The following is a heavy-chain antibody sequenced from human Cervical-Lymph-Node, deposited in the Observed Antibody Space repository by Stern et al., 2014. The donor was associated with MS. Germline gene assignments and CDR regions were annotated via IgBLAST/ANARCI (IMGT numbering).Heavy chain of an antibody. Sequence: DQLVESGAEVKKPGASVKVSCEASGYTFSRYYMHWVRQAPGQGLEWMGMINPSDGSTNYAQKFQGRVSMTRETSTTTVYMELNSLRSDDTAVFYCARDAHGDYFDYWGQGTLVTVSS. J-gene: IGHJ4*02. CDR1: GYTFSRYY. D-gene: IGHD4-17*01. CDR2: INPSDGST. V-gene: IGHV1-46*01. CDR3: ARDAHGDYFDY.